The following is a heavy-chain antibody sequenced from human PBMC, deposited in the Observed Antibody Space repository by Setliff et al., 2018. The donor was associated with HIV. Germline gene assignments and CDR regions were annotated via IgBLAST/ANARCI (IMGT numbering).Heavy chain of an antibody. V-gene: IGHV4-34*01. Sequence: PSETLSLTCAVYGESFSAYFWSWLRQPPGKRLEWIGEINHSGSTNYNPSLKSRVTISVDTSKNQFSLKLSSVTAADTAVYYCARAPITIFGVIIIPVYFDYWGQGALVTVSS. J-gene: IGHJ4*02. D-gene: IGHD3-3*01. CDR3: ARAPITIFGVIIIPVYFDY. CDR2: INHSGST. CDR1: GESFSAYF.